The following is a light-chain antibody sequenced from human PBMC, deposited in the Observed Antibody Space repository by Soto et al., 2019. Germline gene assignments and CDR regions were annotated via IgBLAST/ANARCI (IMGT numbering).Light chain of an antibody. Sequence: EIVMTQSPATLSVSPGERATLSCRASQSVSSNLAWYQQKPGQAPRLLIYGASTRATGIPARFSGSGSGTEFNLTISSLQSEDFAVYYCQQYNNWPGFGQGTKVDIK. J-gene: IGKJ1*01. CDR1: QSVSSN. CDR3: QQYNNWPG. CDR2: GAS. V-gene: IGKV3-15*01.